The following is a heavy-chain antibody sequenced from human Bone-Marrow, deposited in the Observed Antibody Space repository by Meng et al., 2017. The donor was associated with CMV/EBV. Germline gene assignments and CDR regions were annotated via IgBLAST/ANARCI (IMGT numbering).Heavy chain of an antibody. D-gene: IGHD2-2*02. CDR3: TTVPLGYCSSTSCYIGSYGMDV. CDR2: IYSGGST. Sequence: GESLKISCAASGFTVSSNYMSWVRQAPGKRLEWVSVIYSGGSTYYADSVKGRFTISRDNSKNTLYLQMNSLKTEDTAVYYCTTVPLGYCSSTSCYIGSYGMDVWGQGTTVTVSS. J-gene: IGHJ6*01. V-gene: IGHV3-53*01. CDR1: GFTVSSNY.